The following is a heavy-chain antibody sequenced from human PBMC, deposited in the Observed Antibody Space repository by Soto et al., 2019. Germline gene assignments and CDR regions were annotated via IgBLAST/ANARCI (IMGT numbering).Heavy chain of an antibody. V-gene: IGHV4-4*07. Sequence: SETLSFTCTVSGGSISSYYWSWIRQPAGKGLEWIGRIYTSGSTNYNPSLKSRVTMSVDTSKNQCSLKLSSVTAADTAVYYCARGVVTAPDGSGLDVWGQGTTVTVSS. D-gene: IGHD2-21*02. CDR2: IYTSGST. CDR1: GGSISSYY. J-gene: IGHJ6*02. CDR3: ARGVVTAPDGSGLDV.